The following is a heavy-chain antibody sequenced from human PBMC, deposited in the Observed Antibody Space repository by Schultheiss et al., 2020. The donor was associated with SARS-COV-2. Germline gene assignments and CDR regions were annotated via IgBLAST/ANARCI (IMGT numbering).Heavy chain of an antibody. V-gene: IGHV3-23*01. Sequence: GGSLRLSCAASGFIFNNYAMAWVRQAPGKRPEWLSVITDSGDDTYSAGSVRDRFTMSRDNSKNMVYLLMNSLRVEDTAIYYCANEAQYYDFWSGYYPFEDYWGQGTLVTVSS. D-gene: IGHD3-3*01. CDR3: ANEAQYYDFWSGYYPFEDY. CDR2: ITDSGDDT. CDR1: GFIFNNYA. J-gene: IGHJ4*02.